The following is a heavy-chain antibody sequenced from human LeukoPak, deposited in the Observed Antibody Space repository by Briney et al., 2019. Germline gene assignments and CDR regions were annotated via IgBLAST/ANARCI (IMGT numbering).Heavy chain of an antibody. CDR1: GGSISSGGYY. CDR2: IYTSGST. CDR3: ARSPYNWNYASYYFDY. V-gene: IGHV4-61*02. J-gene: IGHJ4*02. Sequence: SETLSLTCTVSGGSISSGGYYWSWIRQPAGKGLEWIGRIYTSGSTNYNPSLKSRVTISVDTSKNQFSLKLSSVTAADTAVYYCARSPYNWNYASYYFDYWGQGTLVTVSS. D-gene: IGHD1-7*01.